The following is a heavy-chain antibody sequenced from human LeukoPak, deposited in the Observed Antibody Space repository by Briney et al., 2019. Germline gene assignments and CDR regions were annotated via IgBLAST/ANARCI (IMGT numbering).Heavy chain of an antibody. CDR1: GGSISSYY. CDR3: ARDLPGQGHWFDP. Sequence: KTSETLSLTCTVSGGSISSYYWSWIRQPPGKGLEWIGYIYYSGSTNYNPSLKSRVTISVDTSKNQFSLKLSSVTAADTAVYYCARDLPGQGHWFDPWGQGTLVTVSS. J-gene: IGHJ5*02. V-gene: IGHV4-59*01. CDR2: IYYSGST.